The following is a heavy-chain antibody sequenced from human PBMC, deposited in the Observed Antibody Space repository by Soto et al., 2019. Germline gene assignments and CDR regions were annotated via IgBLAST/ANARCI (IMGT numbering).Heavy chain of an antibody. CDR3: ARERRDADYFDY. CDR1: GYSFTDYF. V-gene: IGHV1-2*02. Sequence: ASVKVSCKASGYSFTDYFLQWVRQAPGQGLEWMGWINPDSGGTNYAQKFQGRVTMTISTTSDTSIGTAYMELSGLRSDDTAVYYCARERRDADYFDYWGQGTLVTVSS. J-gene: IGHJ4*02. CDR2: INPDSGGT.